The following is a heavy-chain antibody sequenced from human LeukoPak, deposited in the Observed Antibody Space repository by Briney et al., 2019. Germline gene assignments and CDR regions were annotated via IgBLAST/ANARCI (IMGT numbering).Heavy chain of an antibody. V-gene: IGHV3-48*03. D-gene: IGHD1-1*01. J-gene: IGHJ4*02. Sequence: GGSLRLSCAASGFTFSSYEMNWVRQAPGKGLEWVSYVSSSGSTIYYADSVKGRFTISRDNAKNSLYLQMNSLRAEDTAVYYCARGWKYYFDYWGQGTLVSVSS. CDR3: ARGWKYYFDY. CDR2: VSSSGSTI. CDR1: GFTFSSYE.